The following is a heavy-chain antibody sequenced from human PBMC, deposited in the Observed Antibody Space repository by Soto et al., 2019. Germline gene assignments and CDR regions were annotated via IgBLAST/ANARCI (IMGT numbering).Heavy chain of an antibody. CDR2: ISSNGGST. CDR3: ARGKGRILNAFDI. Sequence: GSLRLSCAASGFPFSIYAMHWVRPAPGKGLEYVSAISSNGGSTYYADSVKARFTISRYKSKNTLYLQMGSLRAEEMSVYYCARGKGRILNAFDIWGQGTMVTVSS. CDR1: GFPFSIYA. V-gene: IGHV3-64*02. J-gene: IGHJ3*02.